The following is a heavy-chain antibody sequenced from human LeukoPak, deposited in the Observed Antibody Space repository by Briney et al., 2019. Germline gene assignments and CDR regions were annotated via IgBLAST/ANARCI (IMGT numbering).Heavy chain of an antibody. CDR1: GYTFTSYG. V-gene: IGHV1-18*01. J-gene: IGHJ6*03. CDR3: ARVEEYYYYMDV. Sequence: ASVKVSCKASGYTFTSYGISWVRQAPGQGLEWMGWISAYNGNTNYAQKLQGRVTMTTDTSTSTAYMELRSLRSDDTAMYYCARVEEYYYYMDVWGKGTTVTVSS. CDR2: ISAYNGNT. D-gene: IGHD5-24*01.